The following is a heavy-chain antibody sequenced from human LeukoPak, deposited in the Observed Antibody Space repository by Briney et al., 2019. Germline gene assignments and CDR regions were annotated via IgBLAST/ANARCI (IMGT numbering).Heavy chain of an antibody. CDR2: ISYDGSNK. CDR3: AKSPSGRSRISRFDY. J-gene: IGHJ4*02. V-gene: IGHV3-30*18. D-gene: IGHD1-26*01. Sequence: PGRSLRLSCAASGFTFSSYGMHWVRRARGKGLEWVAVISYDGSNKYYADSVNGRFTISRDNSKNTLSLQMNSLRAEDTAVYYCAKSPSGRSRISRFDYWGQGILVTVSS. CDR1: GFTFSSYG.